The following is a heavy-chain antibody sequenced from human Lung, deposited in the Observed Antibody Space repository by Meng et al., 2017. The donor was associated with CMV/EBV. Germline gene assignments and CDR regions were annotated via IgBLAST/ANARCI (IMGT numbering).Heavy chain of an antibody. J-gene: IGHJ6*02. CDR1: GYTFTGYY. CDR2: INPNSGGT. V-gene: IGHV1-2*02. Sequence: ASVXVSXKASGYTFTGYYMHWVRQAPGQGLEWMGWINPNSGGTNYAQKLQGRVTMTRDTSISTAYMELSRLRSDDTAVYYCARPGRDFWSGYRAHLLMDVWGQGXTVTASS. D-gene: IGHD3-3*01. CDR3: ARPGRDFWSGYRAHLLMDV.